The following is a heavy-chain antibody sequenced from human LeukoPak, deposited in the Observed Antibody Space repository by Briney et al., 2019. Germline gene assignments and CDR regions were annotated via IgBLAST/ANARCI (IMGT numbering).Heavy chain of an antibody. CDR1: GGTFSSYT. V-gene: IGHV1-69*05. CDR2: IIPIFGTA. Sequence: SVKVSCKASGGTFSSYTISWVRNAPGQGLEWMGGIIPIFGTANYAQKFQGRVTITTDESTSTAYMELSSLRSEDTAVYYCARTASGYCYAFSGVYDYSGQGTLVTASS. J-gene: IGHJ4*02. CDR3: ARTASGYCYAFSGVYDY. D-gene: IGHD2-21*02.